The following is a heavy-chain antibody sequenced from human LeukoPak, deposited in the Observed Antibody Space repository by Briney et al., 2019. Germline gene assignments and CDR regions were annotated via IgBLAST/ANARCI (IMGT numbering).Heavy chain of an antibody. D-gene: IGHD2-15*01. V-gene: IGHV4-59*01. CDR2: IYYSGST. CDR1: GGSISSYY. J-gene: IGHJ4*02. CDR3: ARVSIRGGSCYFDY. Sequence: SETLSLTCTVSGGSISSYYWSWIRQPPGKGLEWIGYIYYSGSTNYNPSLKSRVTISVDTSKNQFSLKLSSVTAADTAVYYCARVSIRGGSCYFDYWGQGTLVTVSS.